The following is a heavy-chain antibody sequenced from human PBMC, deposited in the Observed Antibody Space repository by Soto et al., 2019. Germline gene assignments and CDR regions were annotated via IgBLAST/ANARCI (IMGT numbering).Heavy chain of an antibody. D-gene: IGHD3-22*01. CDR1: GFTFSSYG. J-gene: IGHJ3*02. CDR3: AKGDSGSRAFDI. Sequence: QVPLVESGGGVVQPGRSLRLSCAASGFTFSSYGMHWVRQAPGKGLEWVAVISYDGSNKYYADSVKGRFTISRDNSKNTLYLQMNSLRAEDTAVYYCAKGDSGSRAFDIWGQGTMVTVSS. V-gene: IGHV3-30*18. CDR2: ISYDGSNK.